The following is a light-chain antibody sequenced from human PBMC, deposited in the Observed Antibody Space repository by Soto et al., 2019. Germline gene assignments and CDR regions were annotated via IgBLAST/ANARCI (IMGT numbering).Light chain of an antibody. CDR1: SSNIGSNT. J-gene: IGLJ2*01. V-gene: IGLV1-44*01. CDR2: SYN. Sequence: QPVLTQPPSASGAPGQSVTISCSGSSSNIGSNTVNWYQQLPGTAPKLLIYSYNQRPSGVPDRFSGSKSGTSASLAISGLQSEDEADYYCVAWDDSLNGMIFGGGTQLTVL. CDR3: VAWDDSLNGMI.